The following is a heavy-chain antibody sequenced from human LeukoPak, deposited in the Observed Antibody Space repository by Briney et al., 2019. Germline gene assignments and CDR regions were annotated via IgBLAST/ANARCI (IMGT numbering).Heavy chain of an antibody. Sequence: PGGSLRLSCAASGFTFSSYNMNWVRQAPGKGLEWVSSISSSSSYIYYADSVKGRFTISRDNAKNSLYLQMNSLRAEDTAVYSCARVVDSNDAFDIWGQGTMVIVSS. CDR2: ISSSSSYI. V-gene: IGHV3-21*01. J-gene: IGHJ3*02. D-gene: IGHD2-21*01. CDR1: GFTFSSYN. CDR3: ARVVDSNDAFDI.